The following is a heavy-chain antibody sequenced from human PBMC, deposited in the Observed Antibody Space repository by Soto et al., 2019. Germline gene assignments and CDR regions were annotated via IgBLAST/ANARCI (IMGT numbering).Heavy chain of an antibody. CDR3: ARVLRRWTRYYTHY. V-gene: IGHV4-59*01. CDR1: GGSISSYY. Sequence: PSETLSLTCTVSGGSISSYYWSWIRQPPGKGLEWIGYIYYSGSTNYNPSLKSRVTISVDTSKNQFSLKLSSVTAADTAVYYCARVLRRWTRYYTHYPGQRPLGT. CDR2: IYYSGST. J-gene: IGHJ4*02. D-gene: IGHD3-3*01.